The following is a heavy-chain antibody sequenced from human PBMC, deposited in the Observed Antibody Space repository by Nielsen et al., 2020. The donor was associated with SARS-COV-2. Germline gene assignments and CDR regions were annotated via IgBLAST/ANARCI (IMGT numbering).Heavy chain of an antibody. J-gene: IGHJ4*02. Sequence: GESLKISCAASGFTVSSNYMSWFRQAPGKGLEWVGFIRSKAYGGTTEYAASVKGRFTISRDDSKSIAYLQMNSLKTEDTAVYYCTRDLGYYDSSGPLGYWGQGTPVTVSS. CDR3: TRDLGYYDSSGPLGY. V-gene: IGHV3-49*03. CDR2: IRSKAYGGTT. CDR1: GFTVSSNY. D-gene: IGHD3-22*01.